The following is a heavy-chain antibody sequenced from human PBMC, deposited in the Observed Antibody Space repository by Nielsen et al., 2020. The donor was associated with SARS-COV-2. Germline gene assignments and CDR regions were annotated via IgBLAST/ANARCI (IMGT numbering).Heavy chain of an antibody. D-gene: IGHD6-19*01. J-gene: IGHJ6*03. V-gene: IGHV3-73*01. CDR2: IRSRRYSYAT. CDR1: GFTFSGPA. Sequence: GGSLRLSCAASGFTFSGPAMHRVRQASGKGLEWVGRIRSRRYSYATAYAASVKGRFTISRDDSSNTAYLQMNSLKTEDTAVYYCARQDSSGWFKYYYYMDVWGKGTTVTVSS. CDR3: ARQDSSGWFKYYYYMDV.